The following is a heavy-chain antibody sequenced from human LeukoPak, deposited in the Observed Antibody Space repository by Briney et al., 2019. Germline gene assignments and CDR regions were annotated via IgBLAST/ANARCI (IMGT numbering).Heavy chain of an antibody. Sequence: ASVKVSCKVSGYTLTELSMHWVRQAPGKGLEWMGGFDPEDGETIYAQKFQGRVTMTEDTSTDTAYMELSSLRSEDTAVYYCAKLSVERGSHGIEWELPYFDYWGQGTLVTVSS. CDR1: GYTLTELS. D-gene: IGHD1-26*01. V-gene: IGHV1-24*01. J-gene: IGHJ4*02. CDR3: AKLSVERGSHGIEWELPYFDY. CDR2: FDPEDGET.